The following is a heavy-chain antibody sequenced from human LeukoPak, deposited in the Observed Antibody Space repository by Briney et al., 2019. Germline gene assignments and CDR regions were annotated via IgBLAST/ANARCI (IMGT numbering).Heavy chain of an antibody. J-gene: IGHJ6*02. CDR2: IYYSGST. CDR3: ARDPSYYDSSGYYYGMDV. CDR1: GGSISSGGYS. D-gene: IGHD3-22*01. V-gene: IGHV4-30-4*08. Sequence: SETLSLTCAVSGGSISSGGYSWSWIRQPPGKGLEWIGYIYYSGSTYYNPSLKSRVTISVDTSKNQFSLKLSSVTAADTAVYYCARDPSYYDSSGYYYGMDVWGQGTTVTVSS.